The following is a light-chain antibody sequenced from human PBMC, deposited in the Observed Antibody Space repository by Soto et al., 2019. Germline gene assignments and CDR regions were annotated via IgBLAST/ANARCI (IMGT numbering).Light chain of an antibody. CDR3: LPDNNFPWP. CDR2: DAS. J-gene: IGKJ1*01. CDR1: QGIRND. Sequence: AIQMTQSTSSLSASLGDRVTITCRASQGIRNDLGWYQQKPGKAPKLLIYDASNLQSGVPSRFRGSGSGTDFTLTISSLQPEDLATYYCLPDNNFPWPFGQGTKVEIK. V-gene: IGKV1-6*01.